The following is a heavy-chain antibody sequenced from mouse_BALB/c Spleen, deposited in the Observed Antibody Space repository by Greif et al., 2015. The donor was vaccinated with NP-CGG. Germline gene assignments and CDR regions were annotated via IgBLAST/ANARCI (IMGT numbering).Heavy chain of an antibody. D-gene: IGHD4-1*01. CDR2: IYPGSGNT. CDR1: GYTFTDYC. V-gene: IGHV1-84*02. CDR3: ARRTGTEAMDY. Sequence: VQLQQSGPELVKPGASVKISCKASGYTFTDYCINWVKQKPGQGLEWIGWIYPGSGNTKYNEKFKGKATLTVDTSSSTAYMQLSSLTSEDTAVYFCARRTGTEAMDYWGQGTSVTVSS. J-gene: IGHJ4*01.